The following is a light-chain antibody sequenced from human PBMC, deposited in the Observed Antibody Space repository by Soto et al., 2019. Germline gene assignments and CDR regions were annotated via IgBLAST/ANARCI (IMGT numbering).Light chain of an antibody. Sequence: EIVLTQSPGTLSLSPGERATLSCRASQSVTSSYVAWYQQTPGQAPGLLIYGASSRATGIADRFSGSGSGTDFTLTISRLEPEDFAVYYCQQYGSSPLTFGGGTKVEIK. CDR3: QQYGSSPLT. CDR1: QSVTSSY. J-gene: IGKJ4*01. V-gene: IGKV3-20*01. CDR2: GAS.